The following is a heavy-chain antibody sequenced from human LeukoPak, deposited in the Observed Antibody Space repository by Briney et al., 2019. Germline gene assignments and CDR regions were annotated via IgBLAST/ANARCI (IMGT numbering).Heavy chain of an antibody. Sequence: GGSLRLSCAASGFTFSSYSMSWVRQAPGKGLEWVANIKQDGSEKYYVDSVKGRFTISRDNAKNSLSLQMNYLRAEDTAVYYCARMDIGLVRDWGQGTLVTVSS. CDR1: GFTFSSYS. V-gene: IGHV3-7*01. CDR3: ARMDIGLVRD. CDR2: IKQDGSEK. J-gene: IGHJ4*02. D-gene: IGHD3-10*01.